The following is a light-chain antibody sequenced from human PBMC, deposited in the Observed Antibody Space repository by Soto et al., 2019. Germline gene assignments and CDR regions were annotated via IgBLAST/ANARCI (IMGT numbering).Light chain of an antibody. V-gene: IGKV3D-15*01. CDR1: QSVSSK. CDR3: QQYNNWPPIT. CDR2: GAS. Sequence: ETVMTQSQATLSVSPGERATLSCRASQSVSSKLAWYQQKPGQAPRLLIYGASTRATGIPARFSGSGSGTEFTLSISSLQSEDSAVYYCQQYNNWPPITFGQGTRLEV. J-gene: IGKJ5*01.